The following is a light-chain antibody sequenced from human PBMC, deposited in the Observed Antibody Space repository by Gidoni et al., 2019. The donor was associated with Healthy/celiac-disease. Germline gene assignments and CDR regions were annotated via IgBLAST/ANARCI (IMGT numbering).Light chain of an antibody. J-gene: IGKJ3*01. Sequence: DIQLTQSPSFLSASVGDRVTITCRASQGISSYLAWYQQKPGKAPKRLIYAASTLQGGVPSRFSGSGSGTEFTLTISSLQPEDFATYSCQQLSSYPRTFGPGTKVDIK. CDR1: QGISSY. V-gene: IGKV1-9*01. CDR2: AAS. CDR3: QQLSSYPRT.